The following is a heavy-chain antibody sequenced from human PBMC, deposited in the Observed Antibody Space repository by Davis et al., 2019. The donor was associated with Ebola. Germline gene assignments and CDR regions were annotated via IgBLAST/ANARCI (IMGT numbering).Heavy chain of an antibody. V-gene: IGHV3-33*08. J-gene: IGHJ6*02. D-gene: IGHD3-10*01. CDR1: GFTFSSYG. CDR2: IWYDGSNK. Sequence: PGGSLRLSCVVSGFTFSSYGMHWVRQAPGKGLEWVAVIWYDGSNKYYADSVKGRFTISRDNSKNTLYLQMNSLRAEDTAVYYCARDSVREHYYYYGMDVWGQGTTVTVSS. CDR3: ARDSVREHYYYYGMDV.